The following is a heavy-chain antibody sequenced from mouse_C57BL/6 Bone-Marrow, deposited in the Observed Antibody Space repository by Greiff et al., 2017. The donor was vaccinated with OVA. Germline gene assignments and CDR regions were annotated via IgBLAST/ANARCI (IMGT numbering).Heavy chain of an antibody. CDR2: ISDGGSYT. Sequence: EVKLMESGGGLVKPGGSLKLSCAASGFTFSSYAMSWVRQTPEKRLEWVATISDGGSYTYYPDNVKGRFTISRDNAKNNLYLQMSHLKSEDTAMYYCAREGQLMPWYFDYWGQGTTLTVSS. V-gene: IGHV5-4*01. J-gene: IGHJ2*01. D-gene: IGHD3-2*02. CDR3: AREGQLMPWYFDY. CDR1: GFTFSSYA.